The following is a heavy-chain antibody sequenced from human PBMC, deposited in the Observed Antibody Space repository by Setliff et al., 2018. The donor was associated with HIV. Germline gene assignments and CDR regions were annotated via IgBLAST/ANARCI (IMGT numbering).Heavy chain of an antibody. Sequence: GASVKVSCKASGYTFTNYIMNWVRQAPGQGLEWMGWINTNTGNPTYAQGFTGRFVFSLDTSVSTAYLQISSLKAEDTAVYYCARVGCSSTTCPWAWYFDLWGRGTLVTVPQ. V-gene: IGHV7-4-1*02. J-gene: IGHJ2*01. CDR1: GYTFTNYI. CDR3: ARVGCSSTTCPWAWYFDL. CDR2: INTNTGNP. D-gene: IGHD2-2*01.